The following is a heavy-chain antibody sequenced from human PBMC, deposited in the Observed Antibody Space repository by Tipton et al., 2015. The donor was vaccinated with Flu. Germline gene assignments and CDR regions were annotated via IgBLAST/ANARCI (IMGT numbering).Heavy chain of an antibody. J-gene: IGHJ3*02. D-gene: IGHD2-15*01. CDR1: GGSISTYY. Sequence: GLVKPSETPSLTCTVSGGSISTYYWSWIRQPPGKGLEWIGYIYYSGSTKYNPSLKSRVTMSVDTSKNQFSLKLSSVTAADTAVYYCARGYCSGGNCYNAFDIWGQGTMVTVPS. CDR3: ARGYCSGGNCYNAFDI. CDR2: IYYSGST. V-gene: IGHV4-59*01.